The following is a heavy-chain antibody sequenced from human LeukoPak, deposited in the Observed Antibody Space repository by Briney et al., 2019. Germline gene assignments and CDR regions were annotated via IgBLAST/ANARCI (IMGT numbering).Heavy chain of an antibody. J-gene: IGHJ4*02. V-gene: IGHV1-2*02. CDR1: GYTFTDYY. Sequence: GGSLRLSCAASGYTFTDYYLHWVRLAPGRGLEWMGWINPNSGGTKSAQRLQGRVTMTRDTSISTAYMDLISLRSDDTAVYYCARGRRILVGDTNAGDFFDDWGQGTLVSVSS. CDR3: ARGRRILVGDTNAGDFFDD. D-gene: IGHD1-26*01. CDR2: INPNSGGT.